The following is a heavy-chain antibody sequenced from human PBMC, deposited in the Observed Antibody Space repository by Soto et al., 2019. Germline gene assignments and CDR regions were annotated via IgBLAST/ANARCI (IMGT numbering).Heavy chain of an antibody. CDR1: GGSISSSSYY. CDR2: IYYGGST. J-gene: IGHJ4*02. D-gene: IGHD3-3*01. Sequence: SETLSLTCTVSGGSISSSSYYWGWIRQPPGKGLEWIGSIYYGGSTYYNPSLKSRVTISVDTSKNQFSLKLSSVTAADTAVYYCARHLFLEWLLDNFDYWGQGTLVTVSS. V-gene: IGHV4-39*01. CDR3: ARHLFLEWLLDNFDY.